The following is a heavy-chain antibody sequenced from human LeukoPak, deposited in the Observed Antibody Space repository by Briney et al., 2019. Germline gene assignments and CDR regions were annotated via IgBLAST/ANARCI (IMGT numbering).Heavy chain of an antibody. CDR1: GFTFSSYW. J-gene: IGHJ4*02. Sequence: GGSLRLSCAASGFTFSSYWMSWVRQAPGKGLEWVANIKQDGSEKYYVDSVKGRFTISRDNAKNSLYLQMNSLRADDTAVYYCARSPTGYSYADYFDYWGQGTLVTVSS. CDR3: ARSPTGYSYADYFDY. V-gene: IGHV3-7*01. CDR2: IKQDGSEK. D-gene: IGHD5-18*01.